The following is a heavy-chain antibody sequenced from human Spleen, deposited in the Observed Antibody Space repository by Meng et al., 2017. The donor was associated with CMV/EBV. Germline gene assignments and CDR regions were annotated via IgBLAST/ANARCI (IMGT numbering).Heavy chain of an antibody. CDR3: ASGYGGNSYYRAFDI. CDR2: IYYSGST. V-gene: IGHV4-59*08. D-gene: IGHD4-23*01. CDR1: GGSISSYY. Sequence: SETLSLTCTVSGGSISSYYWSWIRQPPGKGLEWIGYIYYSGSTYYNPSLKSRVTISVDTSKNQFSLKLSSVTAADTAVYYCASGYGGNSYYRAFDIWGQGTMVTVSS. J-gene: IGHJ3*02.